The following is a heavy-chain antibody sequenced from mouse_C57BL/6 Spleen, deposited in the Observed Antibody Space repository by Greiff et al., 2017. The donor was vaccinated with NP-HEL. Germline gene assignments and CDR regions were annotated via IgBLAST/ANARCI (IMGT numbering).Heavy chain of an antibody. V-gene: IGHV1-52*01. CDR3: ARPPYGSSFHWYFDV. D-gene: IGHD1-1*01. CDR2: IDPSDSET. J-gene: IGHJ1*03. CDR1: GYTFTSYW. Sequence: QVQLQQSGAELVRPGSSVKLSCKASGYTFTSYWMHWVKQRPIQGLEWIGNIDPSDSETHYNQKFKDKATLTVDKSSSTAYMQLSSLTSEDSAVYYCARPPYGSSFHWYFDVWGTGTTVTVSS.